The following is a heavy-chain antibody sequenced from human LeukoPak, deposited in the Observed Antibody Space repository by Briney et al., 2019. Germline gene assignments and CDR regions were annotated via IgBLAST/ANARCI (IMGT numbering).Heavy chain of an antibody. CDR3: ARAAYSSGLDY. CDR1: GFTFNNYA. Sequence: PGGSLRLSCAASGFTFNNYALHWVRQAPGKGLEWVAIISYDGSKKYYADSVKGRFTISRDNSTNTLYLQMDSLRDEDTGVYYCARAAYSSGLDYWGQGTLVTVSS. D-gene: IGHD6-25*01. J-gene: IGHJ4*02. V-gene: IGHV3-30*01. CDR2: ISYDGSKK.